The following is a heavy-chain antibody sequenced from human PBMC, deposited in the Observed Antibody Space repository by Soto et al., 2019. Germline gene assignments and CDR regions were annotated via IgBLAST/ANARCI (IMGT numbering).Heavy chain of an antibody. D-gene: IGHD4-4*01. CDR2: IDGDGSRI. CDR3: VRDVQFQSFDY. CDR1: GFIFSNFL. V-gene: IGHV3-74*01. Sequence: EVQLVESGGGSVQPGESLRLSCAASGFIFSNFLMHWVRQGPGEGLVWLARIDGDGSRIRYADSVKSRFTISRDNAKNTLYLQMNSLRADDTAMYYCVRDVQFQSFDYWGQGTLVTVSS. J-gene: IGHJ4*02.